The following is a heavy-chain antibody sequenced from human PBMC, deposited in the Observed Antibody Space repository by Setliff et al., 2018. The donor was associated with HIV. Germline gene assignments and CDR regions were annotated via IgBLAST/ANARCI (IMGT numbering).Heavy chain of an antibody. J-gene: IGHJ6*03. Sequence: PSETLSLTCTVSGGSIRSYYWSWIRQPPGKGLEWIGYIYYSGSTNYNPSLKSRVTISVDTSKNQFSLKLSSVTAADTAVYYCARGRYCSSTSCLYYYYMDVWGKGTTVTVSS. CDR3: ARGRYCSSTSCLYYYYMDV. CDR1: GGSIRSYY. CDR2: IYYSGST. D-gene: IGHD2-2*01. V-gene: IGHV4-59*08.